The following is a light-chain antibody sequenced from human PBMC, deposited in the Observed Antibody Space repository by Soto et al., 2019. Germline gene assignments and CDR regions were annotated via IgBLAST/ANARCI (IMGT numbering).Light chain of an antibody. CDR2: KDS. J-gene: IGLJ3*02. CDR1: ALPKQY. CDR3: QSADSSGTYRV. Sequence: SYELTQPPSVSVSPGQTARITCSGDALPKQYAYWYQQKPGQAPVLVIYKDSERPSGIPERFSGFSSGTTVTLTISGVQAEDEADYYCQSADSSGTYRVFGGRTKLTVL. V-gene: IGLV3-25*03.